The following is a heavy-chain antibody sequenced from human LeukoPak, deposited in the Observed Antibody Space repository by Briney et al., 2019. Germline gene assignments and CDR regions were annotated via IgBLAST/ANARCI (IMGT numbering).Heavy chain of an antibody. V-gene: IGHV4-59*02. CDR2: IHNSGRT. CDR1: GGSVSSYY. CDR3: ARVGYYDILTGYGGYFDY. D-gene: IGHD3-9*01. J-gene: IGHJ4*02. Sequence: SETLSLTCSVSGGSVSSYYWSWIRQSPGKGLEWIGYIHNSGRTNYNPSLKSRVTISVDTSKNQFSLKLSSVTAADTAVYYCARVGYYDILTGYGGYFDYWDQGTLVTVSS.